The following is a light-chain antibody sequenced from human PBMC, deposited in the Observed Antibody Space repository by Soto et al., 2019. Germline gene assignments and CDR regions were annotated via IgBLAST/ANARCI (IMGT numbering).Light chain of an antibody. V-gene: IGKV3-20*01. CDR1: QSVSSSY. J-gene: IGKJ5*01. CDR3: QXXGSSPLIT. Sequence: EIVLTQSPGTLSLSPGERATLSCRASQSVSSSYLAWYQQKPGQAPRLLIYGASSRATGIPDRFSGSGSGTXXXXXXXXXXPEDXAXXYCQXXGSSPLITFGQGTRLEIK. CDR2: GAS.